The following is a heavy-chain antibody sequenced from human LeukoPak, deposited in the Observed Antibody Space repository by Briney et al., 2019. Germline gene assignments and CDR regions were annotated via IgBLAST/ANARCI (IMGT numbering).Heavy chain of an antibody. D-gene: IGHD6-13*01. CDR3: AKDSSSWYESLVFDY. V-gene: IGHV3-23*01. Sequence: PGGSLRLSCAASGFTFSSYAMSWVRQAPGEGLEWVSAISGSGGSTYYADSVKGRFTISRDNSKNTLYLQMNSLRAEDTAVYYCAKDSSSWYESLVFDYWGQGTLVTVSS. CDR2: ISGSGGST. CDR1: GFTFSSYA. J-gene: IGHJ4*02.